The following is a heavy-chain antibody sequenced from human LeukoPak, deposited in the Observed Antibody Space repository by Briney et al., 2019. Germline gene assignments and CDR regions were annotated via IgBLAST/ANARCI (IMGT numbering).Heavy chain of an antibody. CDR1: GFTFNSYA. CDR3: AVTTVGFALDY. D-gene: IGHD4-17*01. Sequence: GGSLRLSCAASGFTFNSYAMIWVRQAPGKGLEWVSGISGSGGDTHYADSVKGRFTISRDNAKNSLYLQMNSLRAEDTAVYYCAVTTVGFALDYWGQGTLVTVSS. V-gene: IGHV3-23*01. J-gene: IGHJ4*02. CDR2: ISGSGGDT.